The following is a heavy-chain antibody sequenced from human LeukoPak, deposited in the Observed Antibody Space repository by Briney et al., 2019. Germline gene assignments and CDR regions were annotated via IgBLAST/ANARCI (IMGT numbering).Heavy chain of an antibody. CDR2: ISGSGGIT. CDR1: GFTFSSYA. V-gene: IGHV3-23*01. J-gene: IGHJ4*02. Sequence: GGSLRLSCAASGFTFSSYAMSWVRQAPGKGLEWVSAISGSGGITYYADSVQGRFTISRDNSKDTLYLQMNSLRAEDTAVFYCAKVWAVITGYYFDYWGQGTLVTVSS. CDR3: AKVWAVITGYYFDY. D-gene: IGHD3-10*01.